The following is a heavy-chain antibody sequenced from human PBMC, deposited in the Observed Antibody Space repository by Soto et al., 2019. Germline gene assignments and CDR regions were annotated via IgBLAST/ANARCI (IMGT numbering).Heavy chain of an antibody. J-gene: IGHJ5*02. V-gene: IGHV1-69*01. CDR1: GGTFSSYA. Sequence: QVQLVQSGAEVKKPGSSVKVSCKASGGTFSSYAISWVRQAPGQGLEWMGGIIPIFGTANYAQKFQGRVTITADEPTSTADRELGSLRSGDTAVYYCARVKGYCRGGGCSSAGFAPGGQGPLVTVPS. D-gene: IGHD2-15*01. CDR3: ARVKGYCRGGGCSSAGFAP. CDR2: IIPIFGTA.